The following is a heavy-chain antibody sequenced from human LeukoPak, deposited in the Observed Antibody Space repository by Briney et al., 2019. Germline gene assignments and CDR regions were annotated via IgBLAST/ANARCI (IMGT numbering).Heavy chain of an antibody. V-gene: IGHV3-74*01. CDR1: GFTFSDYR. Sequence: GGSLRLSCAASGFTFSDYRMHWVRQAPGKGLVWVSRINRDGSSTSYADSVKGRFTISRDNAKNTLSLQMNSLRAEDTAVYYCARDRCISAAGDTYWGQGTLVTVSS. D-gene: IGHD6-13*01. CDR2: INRDGSST. CDR3: ARDRCISAAGDTY. J-gene: IGHJ4*02.